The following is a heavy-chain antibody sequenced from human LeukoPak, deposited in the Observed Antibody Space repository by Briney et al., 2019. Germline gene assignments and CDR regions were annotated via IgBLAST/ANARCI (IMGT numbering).Heavy chain of an antibody. CDR2: IIPILGIA. CDR3: AREGDGSGTPGYYYGMDV. J-gene: IGHJ6*02. D-gene: IGHD3-10*01. V-gene: IGHV1-69*04. Sequence: SVKVSCKASGGTFSSYAISWVRQAPGQGLEWMGRIIPILGIANYAQKFQGRVTITADKSTSTACMELSSLRSEDTAVYYCAREGDGSGTPGYYYGMDVWGQGTTVTVSS. CDR1: GGTFSSYA.